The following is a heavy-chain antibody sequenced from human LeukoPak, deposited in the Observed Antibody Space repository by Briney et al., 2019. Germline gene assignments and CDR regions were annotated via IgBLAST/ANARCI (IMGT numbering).Heavy chain of an antibody. Sequence: SETLSLTXTVSGGSISSGSYYWSWIRQPAGTGLEWIGRIYTSGSTNYNPSLKSRVTISVDTSKNQFSLKLSSVTAADTAVYYCARTYYYDSSGYTWIDPWGQGTLVTVSS. CDR3: ARTYYYDSSGYTWIDP. CDR1: GGSISSGSYY. CDR2: IYTSGST. J-gene: IGHJ5*02. V-gene: IGHV4-61*02. D-gene: IGHD3-22*01.